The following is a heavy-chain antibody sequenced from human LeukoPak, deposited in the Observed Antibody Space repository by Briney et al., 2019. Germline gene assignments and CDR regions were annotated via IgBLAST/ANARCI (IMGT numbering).Heavy chain of an antibody. D-gene: IGHD1-26*01. Sequence: GGSLRLSCAASGFTFSVYWMTWVRQAPGKGLEWVANINQDGSDKYYVDSVKGRFTISRDNAKNSLYLQMNSLRAEDTAVYYCARVSGTYGRAFDIWGQGTMVTVSS. CDR2: INQDGSDK. V-gene: IGHV3-7*01. CDR1: GFTFSVYW. J-gene: IGHJ3*02. CDR3: ARVSGTYGRAFDI.